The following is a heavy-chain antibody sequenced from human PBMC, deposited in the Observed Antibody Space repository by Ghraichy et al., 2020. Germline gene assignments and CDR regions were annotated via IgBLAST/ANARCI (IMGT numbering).Heavy chain of an antibody. CDR3: ARDREGYSSYSFDY. J-gene: IGHJ4*02. CDR1: GGTFSSYA. D-gene: IGHD6-13*01. CDR2: IIPIFGTA. V-gene: IGHV1-69*13. Sequence: SVKVSCKASGGTFSSYAISWVRQAPGQGLEWMGGIIPIFGTANYAQKFQGRVTITADESTSTAYMELSSLRYEDTAVYYCARDREGYSSYSFDYWGQGTLVTVSS.